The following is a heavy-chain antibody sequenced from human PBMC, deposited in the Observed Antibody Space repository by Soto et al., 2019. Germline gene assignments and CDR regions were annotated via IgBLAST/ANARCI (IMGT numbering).Heavy chain of an antibody. V-gene: IGHV3-30*03. D-gene: IGHD1-26*01. CDR2: ISYDGSNK. CDR1: GFTFSSYG. CDR3: GACLVGPYDDYYGVDC. Sequence: QVQLVESGGGVVQPGRSLRLSCAASGFTFSSYGMHWVRQAPGKGLEWVAVISYDGSNKYYADSVKGRFTISRDKSKTRLHLQMNGLKAEDTAVLYCGACLVGPYDDYYGVDCWGRGTTVTVAS. J-gene: IGHJ6*02.